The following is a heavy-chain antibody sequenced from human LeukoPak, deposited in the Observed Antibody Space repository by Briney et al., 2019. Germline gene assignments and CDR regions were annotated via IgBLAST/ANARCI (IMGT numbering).Heavy chain of an antibody. Sequence: ASVKVSCKASGYTFTSYGISWVRQAPGQGLEWMGWISAYNGNTNYAQKLQGRVTMTTDTSTSTAYMELRSLRSDDTAVYYCARVSLGYCSSTSCLGDAFDIWGQGTMVTVSS. CDR2: ISAYNGNT. CDR1: GYTFTSYG. V-gene: IGHV1-18*01. J-gene: IGHJ3*02. D-gene: IGHD2-2*01. CDR3: ARVSLGYCSSTSCLGDAFDI.